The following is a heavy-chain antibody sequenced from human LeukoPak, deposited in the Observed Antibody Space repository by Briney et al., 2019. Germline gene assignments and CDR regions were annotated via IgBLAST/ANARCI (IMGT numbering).Heavy chain of an antibody. CDR1: GFMFSTYA. Sequence: GGSLRLSCAASGFMFSTYAMTWVRQAPGKGLEWVAVIWYDGGNKYYADSVKGRFTISRDNSKNPLYLQMNSLRAEDTAVYYCATTSHDSSGYYYRVYYGMDVWGQGTTVTVSS. D-gene: IGHD3-22*01. CDR3: ATTSHDSSGYYYRVYYGMDV. J-gene: IGHJ6*02. V-gene: IGHV3-33*08. CDR2: IWYDGGNK.